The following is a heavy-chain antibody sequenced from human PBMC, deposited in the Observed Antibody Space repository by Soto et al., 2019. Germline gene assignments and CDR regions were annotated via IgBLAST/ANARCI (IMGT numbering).Heavy chain of an antibody. CDR2: ISGSGGST. V-gene: IGHV3-23*01. Sequence: PGGSLRLSCAASGFTFSSYAMSWVRQAPGKGLEWVSAISGSGGSTYYADSVKGRFTTSRDNSKNTLYLQMNSLRAEDTAVYYCAKVDIDWLSRENWFDPWGQGTLVTVSS. D-gene: IGHD3-9*01. CDR1: GFTFSSYA. J-gene: IGHJ5*02. CDR3: AKVDIDWLSRENWFDP.